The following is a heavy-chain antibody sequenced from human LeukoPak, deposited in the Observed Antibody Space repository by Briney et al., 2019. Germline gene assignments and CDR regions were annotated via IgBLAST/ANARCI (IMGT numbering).Heavy chain of an antibody. J-gene: IGHJ5*02. D-gene: IGHD6-13*01. Sequence: SETLSLTCTVSGGSISSYYWSWIRQPPGKGLEWIGYIYYSGSTNYNPSLKSRVTISVDTSKNQFSLKLSSVTAADTAVYYCARVQSKLVLNWFDPWGQGTLVTVSS. CDR1: GGSISSYY. V-gene: IGHV4-59*01. CDR2: IYYSGST. CDR3: ARVQSKLVLNWFDP.